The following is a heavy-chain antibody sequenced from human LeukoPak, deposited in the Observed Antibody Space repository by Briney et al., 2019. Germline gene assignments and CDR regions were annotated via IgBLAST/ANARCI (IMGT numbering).Heavy chain of an antibody. CDR1: GFTFSSYA. CDR3: AKDLYSYGQSHD. Sequence: GGSLGLSCAASGFTFSSYAMSWVRQAPGKGLEWVSAISGSGGSTYYADSVKGRFTISRDNSKNTLYLQMNSLRAEDTAVYYCAKDLYSYGQSHDWGQGTLVTVSS. D-gene: IGHD5-18*01. CDR2: ISGSGGST. V-gene: IGHV3-23*01. J-gene: IGHJ4*02.